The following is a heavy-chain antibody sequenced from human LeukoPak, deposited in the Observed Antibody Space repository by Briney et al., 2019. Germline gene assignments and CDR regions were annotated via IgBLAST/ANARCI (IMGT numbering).Heavy chain of an antibody. D-gene: IGHD5-18*01. CDR2: IYYSGST. V-gene: IGHV4-59*12. Sequence: SETLSLTCTVSGGSISSYYWSWIRQPPGKGLEWIGYIYYSGSTNYNPSLKSRVTISVDTSKNQFSLKLSSVTAADTAVYYCARDRRGYSYGFPETYYFDFWGYRTRRTVSS. CDR3: ARDRRGYSYGFPETYYFDF. J-gene: IGHJ4*01. CDR1: GGSISSYY.